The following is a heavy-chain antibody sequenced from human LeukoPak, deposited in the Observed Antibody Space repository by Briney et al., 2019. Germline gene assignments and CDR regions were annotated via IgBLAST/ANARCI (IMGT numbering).Heavy chain of an antibody. V-gene: IGHV4-4*07. J-gene: IGHJ4*02. CDR2: ISASGTH. CDR1: GDSISRYS. D-gene: IGHD6-19*01. CDR3: ARDRGAVADKAFDY. Sequence: SETLSLTCTVSGDSISRYSWSWIRQPAGKGLECIGRISASGTHYYTPSLKSRLTMSLDTSKNQFSLTLTSVTAADTAVYYCARDRGAVADKAFDYWGQGTLVTVSS.